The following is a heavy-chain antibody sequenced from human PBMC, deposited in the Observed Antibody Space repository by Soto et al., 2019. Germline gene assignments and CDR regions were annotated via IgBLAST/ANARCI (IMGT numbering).Heavy chain of an antibody. V-gene: IGHV4-61*01. Sequence: SETLSLTCTVSGGSVSSGMYYWSWMRPPPGKGLEWIVNVYFTGSTIYNPSLKSLVTMSVNTYKDQFFLKLTSVTAAATADYYCAGYCNTSDCRHLYSFDYSGPGTLRTASS. CDR1: GGSVSSGMYY. CDR2: VYFTGST. D-gene: IGHD2-15*01. J-gene: IGHJ4*02. CDR3: AGYCNTSDCRHLYSFDY.